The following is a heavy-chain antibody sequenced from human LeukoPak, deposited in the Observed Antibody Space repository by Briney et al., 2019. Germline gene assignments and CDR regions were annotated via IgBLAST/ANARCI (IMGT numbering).Heavy chain of an antibody. Sequence: SETLSLTCTVSGGSISIRNYYWGWIRQPPGRGLEWIGSISYSGTYYNPSLKSRLTISVDTSMNHFSLNLRSVTAADTAVYYCARRTSNPVGAIDYWGQGTLVTVSS. CDR1: GGSISIRNYY. CDR2: ISYSGT. CDR3: ARRTSNPVGAIDY. J-gene: IGHJ4*02. V-gene: IGHV4-39*01. D-gene: IGHD1-26*01.